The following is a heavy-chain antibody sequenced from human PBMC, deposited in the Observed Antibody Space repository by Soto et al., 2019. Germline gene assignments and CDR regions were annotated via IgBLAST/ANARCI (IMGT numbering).Heavy chain of an antibody. CDR2: IYYSGST. CDR3: AREVKAVVPAARGNWFDP. J-gene: IGHJ5*02. CDR1: GGSISSGGYY. D-gene: IGHD2-2*01. V-gene: IGHV4-31*03. Sequence: TSETLSLTCTVSGGSISSGGYYWSWIRQHPGKGLEWIGYIYYSGSTDYNPSLKSRVTISVDTSKNQFSLKLSSVTAADTAVYYCAREVKAVVPAARGNWFDPWGQGTLVTVSS.